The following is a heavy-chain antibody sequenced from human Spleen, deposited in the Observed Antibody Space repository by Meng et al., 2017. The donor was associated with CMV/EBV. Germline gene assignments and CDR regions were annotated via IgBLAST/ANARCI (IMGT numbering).Heavy chain of an antibody. J-gene: IGHJ4*02. CDR1: GFTFSSYA. CDR2: VSDDGSNK. CDR3: AKGRRGITIFGVADFDY. Sequence: GESLKISCTASGFTFSSYAIHWVRQAPGKGLEWVAVVSDDGSNKYYADSVKGRFTISRDNSKNTLYLQMNSLRAEDTAVYYCAKGRRGITIFGVADFDYWGQGTLVTVSS. D-gene: IGHD3-3*01. V-gene: IGHV3-30-3*01.